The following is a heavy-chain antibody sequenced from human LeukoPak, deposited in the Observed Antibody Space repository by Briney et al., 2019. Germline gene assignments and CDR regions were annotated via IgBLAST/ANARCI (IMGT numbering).Heavy chain of an antibody. CDR2: IYVTGNYI. D-gene: IGHD1-14*01. CDR1: GFTFNRFS. Sequence: GGSLRLSCATSGFTFNRFSFRWVRQAPGKGLEWVASIYVTGNYINYADSVKGRVTISRDNAKNSVYLQMNSLRAEDTAVYYCAREFNTIGNFDCWGQGALVTVSS. J-gene: IGHJ4*02. V-gene: IGHV3-21*06. CDR3: AREFNTIGNFDC.